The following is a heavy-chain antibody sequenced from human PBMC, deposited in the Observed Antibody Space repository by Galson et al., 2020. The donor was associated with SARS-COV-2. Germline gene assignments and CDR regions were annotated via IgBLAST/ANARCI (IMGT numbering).Heavy chain of an antibody. CDR1: GFTFSSYD. V-gene: IGHV3-13*01. J-gene: IGHJ6*02. D-gene: IGHD3-10*01. CDR2: IGTAGDT. CDR3: ARAGPSGFGGLYYGMDV. Sequence: GESLKISCAASGFTFSSYDMHWVRQATGKGLEWVSAIGTAGDTYYPGSVKGRLTISRENAKNSLYLQMNSLRAGDTAVYYCARAGPSGFGGLYYGMDVWGQGTTVTVSS.